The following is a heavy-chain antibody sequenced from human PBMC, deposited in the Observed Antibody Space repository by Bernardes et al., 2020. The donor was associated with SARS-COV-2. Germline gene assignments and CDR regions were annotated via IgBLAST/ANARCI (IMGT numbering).Heavy chain of an antibody. CDR1: GGSISSSSYY. Sequence: SETLSLTCTVSGGSISSSSYYWGWIRQPPGKGLEWIGSIYYSGSTYYNPSLKSRVTISVDTSKNQFSLKLSSVTAADTAVYYCARQAGRITIFGVVIQDAFDIWGQGTMVTVSS. J-gene: IGHJ3*02. V-gene: IGHV4-39*01. CDR2: IYYSGST. CDR3: ARQAGRITIFGVVIQDAFDI. D-gene: IGHD3-3*01.